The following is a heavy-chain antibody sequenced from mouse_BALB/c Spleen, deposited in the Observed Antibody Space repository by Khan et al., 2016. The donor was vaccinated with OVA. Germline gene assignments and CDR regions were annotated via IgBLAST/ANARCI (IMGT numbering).Heavy chain of an antibody. CDR2: IWGDGST. D-gene: IGHD1-2*01. Sequence: QVQLKESGPGLVAPSQNLSITCTVSGFSLTAYGVNWVRQSPGKGLEWLGMIWGDGSTDYNSALKSRLSISKDNSQSQVFLKMNSLQTDDTARHYCARELRLGGFAYWGQGTLVTVSA. V-gene: IGHV2-6-7*01. CDR3: ARELRLGGFAY. J-gene: IGHJ3*01. CDR1: GFSLTAYG.